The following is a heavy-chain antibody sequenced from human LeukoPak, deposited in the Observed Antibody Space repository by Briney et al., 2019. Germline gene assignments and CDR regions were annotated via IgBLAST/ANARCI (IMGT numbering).Heavy chain of an antibody. D-gene: IGHD6-13*01. V-gene: IGHV4-59*01. CDR3: AREGWAASDGNFLDH. Sequence: SETLSLTCTVSDVSITSYYWSWIRQPPGKGLEWIGYVSYIGSTKHNPSLKSRVTISLDTSKNQFSLTLTSVTTADTAFYYCAREGWAASDGNFLDHWGQGTLVTVSS. J-gene: IGHJ4*02. CDR1: DVSITSYY. CDR2: VSYIGST.